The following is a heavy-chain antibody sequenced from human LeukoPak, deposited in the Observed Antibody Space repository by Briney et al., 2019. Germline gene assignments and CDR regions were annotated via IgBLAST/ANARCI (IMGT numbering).Heavy chain of an antibody. J-gene: IGHJ4*02. D-gene: IGHD3-10*01. CDR2: IRSTANGYAT. V-gene: IGHV3-73*01. Sequence: GGSLRLSCAASGFTFSGSALHWVRQASGEGLEWVGRIRSTANGYATAYAASVKGRFTIPRDDSKNTAYLQMDSLKTEDTAVYYCTGNYYGSGSYADFDYWGQGTLVTVSS. CDR3: TGNYYGSGSYADFDY. CDR1: GFTFSGSA.